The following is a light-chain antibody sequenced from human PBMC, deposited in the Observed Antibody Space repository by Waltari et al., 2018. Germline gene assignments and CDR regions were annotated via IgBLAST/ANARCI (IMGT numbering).Light chain of an antibody. CDR3: QQRSNWTPHT. J-gene: IGKJ2*01. CDR2: DAS. Sequence: EIVLTQSPATLSLSPGDTATLSCRASQSVGSYLAWYQQKPGQPPRLLIYDASNRATGVPARFRGSGSGTDCTLTISSLEAEDFAVYYCQQRSNWTPHTFGQGARLEIK. CDR1: QSVGSY. V-gene: IGKV3-11*01.